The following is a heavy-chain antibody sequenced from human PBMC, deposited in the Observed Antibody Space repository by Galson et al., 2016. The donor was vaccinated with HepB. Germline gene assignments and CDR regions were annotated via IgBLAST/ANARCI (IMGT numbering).Heavy chain of an antibody. CDR3: ARVEVDTAMDYYFDY. J-gene: IGHJ4*02. V-gene: IGHV3-30*03. Sequence: SLRLSCAASGFTFSDFGMHWVRQAPGKGLEWVAVISYDGSNKYYADSVKGRFTISRDNSKNTLYLQMNSLRAEDTAVYYCARVEVDTAMDYYFDYWGQGTLVTVSS. CDR2: ISYDGSNK. CDR1: GFTFSDFG. D-gene: IGHD5-18*01.